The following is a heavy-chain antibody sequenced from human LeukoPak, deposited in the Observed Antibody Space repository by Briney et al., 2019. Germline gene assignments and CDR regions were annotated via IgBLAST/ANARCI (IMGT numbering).Heavy chain of an antibody. D-gene: IGHD2-21*02. V-gene: IGHV5-51*01. CDR1: GYSFSNYW. Sequence: GESLKISCEGSGYSFSNYWIGWVRQMPGKGLEWMGITYPGDYETRYSPSFQGLVTISVDKSISTAYLQWSSLKASDTAMYYCAIPPGYCGNDCSFDHWGQGTLATVSS. CDR3: AIPPGYCGNDCSFDH. J-gene: IGHJ4*02. CDR2: TYPGDYET.